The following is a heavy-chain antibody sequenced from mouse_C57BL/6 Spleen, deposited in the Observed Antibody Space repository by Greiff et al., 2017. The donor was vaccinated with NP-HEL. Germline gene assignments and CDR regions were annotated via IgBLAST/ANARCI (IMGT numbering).Heavy chain of an antibody. CDR2: ISSGSSTI. CDR3: ARPPITTVVATDAMDY. CDR1: GFTFSDYG. D-gene: IGHD1-1*01. Sequence: EVHLVESGGGLVKPGGSLKLSCAASGFTFSDYGMHWVRQAPEKGLEWVAYISSGSSTIYYADTVKGRFTISRDNAKNTLFLQMTSLRSEDTAMYYCARPPITTVVATDAMDYWGQGTSVTVSS. V-gene: IGHV5-17*01. J-gene: IGHJ4*01.